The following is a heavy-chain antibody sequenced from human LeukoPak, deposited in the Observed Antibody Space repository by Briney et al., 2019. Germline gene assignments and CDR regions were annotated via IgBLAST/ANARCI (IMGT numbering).Heavy chain of an antibody. CDR3: AREEGRDDYGGNPDY. CDR1: GFTFSSYS. D-gene: IGHD4-23*01. Sequence: GGSLRLSCAASGFTFSSYSMNWVRQAPGKGLEWVSSISSSSSYIYYADSVKGRFTISRDNAKNSLYLQMNSLRAEDTAVYYCAREEGRDDYGGNPDYWGQGTLVTVSS. J-gene: IGHJ4*02. CDR2: ISSSSSYI. V-gene: IGHV3-21*01.